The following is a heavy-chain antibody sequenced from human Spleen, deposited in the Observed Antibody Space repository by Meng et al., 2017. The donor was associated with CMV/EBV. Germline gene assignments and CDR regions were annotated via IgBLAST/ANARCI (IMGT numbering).Heavy chain of an antibody. CDR3: ARAETYYYDSSGYYGMDV. V-gene: IGHV1-69*06. CDR1: GGTFSSYA. J-gene: IGHJ6*02. D-gene: IGHD3-22*01. CDR2: IIPIFGTA. Sequence: SVKVSCKASGGTFSSYAISWVRQAPGQGLEWMGGIIPIFGTANYAQKFQGRVTITADKSTSTAYMELSSLRSEDTAVYYCARAETYYYDSSGYYGMDVWGQGTTVTVSS.